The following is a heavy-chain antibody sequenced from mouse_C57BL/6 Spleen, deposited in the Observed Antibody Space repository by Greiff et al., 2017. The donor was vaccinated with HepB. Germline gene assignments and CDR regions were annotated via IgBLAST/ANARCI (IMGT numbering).Heavy chain of an antibody. Sequence: EVQGVESGPGLAKPSQTLSLTCSVPGYSITSDYWNWIRKFPGNKLEYMGYISYSGSTYYNPSLKSRIAITRDTSKNQYYLQLNSVTTEDTATYYCARYRHGYYVAMDYWGQGTSVTVSS. CDR2: ISYSGST. V-gene: IGHV3-8*01. CDR3: ARYRHGYYVAMDY. D-gene: IGHD2-3*01. J-gene: IGHJ4*01. CDR1: GYSITSDY.